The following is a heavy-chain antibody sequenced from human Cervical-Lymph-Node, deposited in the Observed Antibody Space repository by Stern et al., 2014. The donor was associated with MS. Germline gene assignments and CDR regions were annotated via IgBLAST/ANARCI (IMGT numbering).Heavy chain of an antibody. CDR3: ARVWTTFSVHYYYGMDV. CDR1: GFTLSSYA. J-gene: IGHJ6*02. D-gene: IGHD2/OR15-2a*01. Sequence: VQLVQSGGGVVQPGRSLRLSCAASGFTLSSYALHWVRQAPGKGLAWVAVISYDGSDKYYANSEKGRFTISRDNSKNTLDLQMNSLRPEDTAVYYCARVWTTFSVHYYYGMDVWGQGTTVTVSS. V-gene: IGHV3-30*01. CDR2: ISYDGSDK.